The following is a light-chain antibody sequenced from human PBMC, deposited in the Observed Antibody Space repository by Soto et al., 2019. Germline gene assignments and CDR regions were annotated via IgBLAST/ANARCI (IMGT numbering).Light chain of an antibody. CDR1: QSVSSN. J-gene: IGKJ1*01. CDR2: GAS. Sequence: EIVMTQSPGTLSVSPGERVTLSCRASQSVSSNLAWYQQKPGQAPRLLIYGASTRATGIRARFSGSGSETEFTLTISSLQSEDFAVYYCQQFYNWPRTFGQGTKVEIK. V-gene: IGKV3-15*01. CDR3: QQFYNWPRT.